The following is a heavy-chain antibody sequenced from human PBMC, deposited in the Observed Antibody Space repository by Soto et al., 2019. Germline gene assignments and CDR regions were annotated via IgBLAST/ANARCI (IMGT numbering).Heavy chain of an antibody. D-gene: IGHD3-3*01. CDR3: ASDYDFWSGYPEPYYYYYGMDV. CDR1: GGTFSSYA. Sequence: QVQLVQSGAEVKKPGSSVKVSCKASGGTFSSYAISWVRQAPGQGLEWMGGIIPIFGTANYAQKFQGRVTITADESTSQAYMELSSLRSEDTAVYYCASDYDFWSGYPEPYYYYYGMDVGGQGTTVTVSS. J-gene: IGHJ6*02. CDR2: IIPIFGTA. V-gene: IGHV1-69*01.